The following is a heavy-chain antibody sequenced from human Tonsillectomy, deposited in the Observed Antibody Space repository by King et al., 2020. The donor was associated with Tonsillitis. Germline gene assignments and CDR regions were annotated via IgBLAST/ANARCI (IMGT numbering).Heavy chain of an antibody. J-gene: IGHJ4*02. Sequence: VQLVESGGGLVKPGGSLRLSCAASGFTFSSYSMNWVRQAPGKGLEWVSSITSSSSYIYYADSVKGRFTISRDNAKNSLYLQMNSLRAEDTAVYYCARDPWYSGSSDYYAPLRYFDYWGQGTLVTVSS. CDR3: ARDPWYSGSSDYYAPLRYFDY. CDR1: GFTFSSYS. D-gene: IGHD3-22*01. V-gene: IGHV3-21*01. CDR2: ITSSSSYI.